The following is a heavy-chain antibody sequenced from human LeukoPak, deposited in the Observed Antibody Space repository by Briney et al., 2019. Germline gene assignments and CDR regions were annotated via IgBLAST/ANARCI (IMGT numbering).Heavy chain of an antibody. CDR3: ARGNGWKLHDY. D-gene: IGHD4-23*01. Sequence: PSETLSLTCTVSDDSITTSYWSWIRQSAGKGLEWIGRVTRNGGVLYNSNASSLRSRVILSVDASKNQFYLTLSGVTAADTGVYYCARGNGWKLHDYWGQGIQVTVSS. CDR2: VTRNGGVLYN. V-gene: IGHV4-4*07. CDR1: DDSITTSY. J-gene: IGHJ4*02.